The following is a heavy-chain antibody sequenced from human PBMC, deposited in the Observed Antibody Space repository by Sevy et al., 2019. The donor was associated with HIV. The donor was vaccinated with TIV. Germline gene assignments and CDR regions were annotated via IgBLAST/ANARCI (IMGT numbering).Heavy chain of an antibody. CDR1: GYRFTDYW. V-gene: IGHV5-51*01. J-gene: IGHJ6*02. Sequence: GESLKISCKGSGYRFTDYWIVWVRQMPGKGLEWMGIIYPGDSDTTYSQSFQGQVTISVDKSISTAYLQWRSLKASDTAIFYCARGARGTLPSYYYYPMDVWGQGTTVTVSS. CDR3: ARGARGTLPSYYYYPMDV. CDR2: IYPGDSDT. D-gene: IGHD1-1*01.